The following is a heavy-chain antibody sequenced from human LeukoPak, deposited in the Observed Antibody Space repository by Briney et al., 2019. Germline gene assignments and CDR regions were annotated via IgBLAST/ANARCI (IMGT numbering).Heavy chain of an antibody. CDR2: ISAYNGNT. CDR1: GYTFTSYG. CDR3: ARGEVVPAAIGGYYYGMDV. D-gene: IGHD2-2*02. J-gene: IGHJ6*02. Sequence: GASVKVSCKASGYTFTSYGISWVRQAPGQGLEWMGWISAYNGNTNYAQKLQGRVTMTTDTSTSTAYMELRSLRSEDTAVYYCARGEVVPAAIGGYYYGMDVWGQGTTVTVSS. V-gene: IGHV1-18*01.